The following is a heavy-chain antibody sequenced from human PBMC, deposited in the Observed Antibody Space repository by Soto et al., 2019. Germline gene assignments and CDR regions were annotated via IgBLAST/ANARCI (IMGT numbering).Heavy chain of an antibody. CDR3: ARDTSRGEYDY. CDR2: INVYNGNT. V-gene: IGHV1-18*01. Sequence: QVQLVQSGAEVKKHGASVKVSCKASGYTFTSYGLSWVRQAPGQGLEWMGWINVYNGNTNYAQKLQGRVTMTTDTYTSTADLDLRSLRSDDTAVSFCARDTSRGEYDYWGQGTLVTVSS. D-gene: IGHD3-10*01. CDR1: GYTFTSYG. J-gene: IGHJ4*02.